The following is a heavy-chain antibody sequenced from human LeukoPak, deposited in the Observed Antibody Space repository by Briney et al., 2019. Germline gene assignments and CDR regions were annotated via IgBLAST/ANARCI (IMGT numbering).Heavy chain of an antibody. CDR1: GFTFSSYA. J-gene: IGHJ4*02. CDR2: ISYDGSNK. D-gene: IGHD6-19*01. V-gene: IGHV3-30-3*01. CDR3: ARIRGIAVAGTIDY. Sequence: GGSLSPPSSASGFTFSSYANHWVRQAPGKGLEWVAVISYDGSNKYYADSVKGRFTISSDNSKNTLYLQMNSLRAEDTAVYYCARIRGIAVAGTIDYWGQGAMVTVSS.